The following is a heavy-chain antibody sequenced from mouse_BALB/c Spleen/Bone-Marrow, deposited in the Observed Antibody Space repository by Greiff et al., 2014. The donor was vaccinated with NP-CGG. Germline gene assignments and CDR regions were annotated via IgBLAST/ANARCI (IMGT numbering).Heavy chain of an antibody. J-gene: IGHJ2*01. CDR3: ARHGGSRGYYFDY. D-gene: IGHD1-1*01. Sequence: EVMLVESGGGLVQPGGSLKLSCAASGFTFSSYTMSWVRQTPKKRLEWVAYISNGGGSTYYPDTVKGRFTISRDNAKNTLYLQMSSPKSEDTAMYYCARHGGSRGYYFDYWGQGTTLTVSS. CDR1: GFTFSSYT. CDR2: ISNGGGST. V-gene: IGHV5-12-2*01.